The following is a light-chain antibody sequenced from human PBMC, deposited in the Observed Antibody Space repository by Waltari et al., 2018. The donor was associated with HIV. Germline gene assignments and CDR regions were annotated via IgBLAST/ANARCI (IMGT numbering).Light chain of an antibody. Sequence: DIMLRQSPATLSSSPGERATLSCRASQSVSSYLAWYQQNPGQAPRLLIYDASNRATGIPARFTGSESGTDFTLTISSLEPEDFAVYYCQQRSNWPPGRLTFGGGTKVEIK. V-gene: IGKV3-11*01. CDR1: QSVSSY. CDR2: DAS. J-gene: IGKJ4*01. CDR3: QQRSNWPPGRLT.